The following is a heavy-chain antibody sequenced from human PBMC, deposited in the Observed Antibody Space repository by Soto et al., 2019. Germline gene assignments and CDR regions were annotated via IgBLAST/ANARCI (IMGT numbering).Heavy chain of an antibody. CDR2: IRSKANSFAT. CDR1: GFTFSGSA. J-gene: IGHJ6*02. V-gene: IGHV3-73*01. D-gene: IGHD1-1*01. Sequence: GGSLRLSCQASGFTFSGSAMHWVRQASGILLEWVGLIRSKANSFATAYAASVKGRFTISRDDSKNTAYLQMNSLKTEDTAVYYCTRHLPGTTAYYYGMDVWGQGTTVTVSS. CDR3: TRHLPGTTAYYYGMDV.